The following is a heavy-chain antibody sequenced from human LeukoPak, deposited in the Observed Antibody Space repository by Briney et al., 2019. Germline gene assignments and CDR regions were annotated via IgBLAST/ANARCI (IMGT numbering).Heavy chain of an antibody. CDR2: ISANDGST. J-gene: IGHJ4*02. CDR1: GFTFSSSA. V-gene: IGHV3-23*01. CDR3: AKGGWLEY. Sequence: GGSLRLSCAASGFTFSSSAMSWVRQAPGKGLEWVSRISANDGSTYYADSVKGRFTIPRDSSKTTLYLQMNSLRPEDTAVYYRAKGGWLEYWGQGTLVTVSS. D-gene: IGHD5-24*01.